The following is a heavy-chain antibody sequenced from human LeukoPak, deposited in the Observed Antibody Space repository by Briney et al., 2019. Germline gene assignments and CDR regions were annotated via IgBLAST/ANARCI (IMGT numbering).Heavy chain of an antibody. V-gene: IGHV3-15*01. CDR2: IKSKTDGGTT. Sequence: GGSLRLSCAASGFTFSNAWMSWVRQAPGKGLEWVGRIKSKTDGGTTDYAAPVKGRFTISRDDSKNTLYLQMNSLKTEDTAVYYCAKDATDYGSGSSNIGSFDYWGQGTLVTVSS. D-gene: IGHD3-10*01. CDR3: AKDATDYGSGSSNIGSFDY. CDR1: GFTFSNAW. J-gene: IGHJ4*02.